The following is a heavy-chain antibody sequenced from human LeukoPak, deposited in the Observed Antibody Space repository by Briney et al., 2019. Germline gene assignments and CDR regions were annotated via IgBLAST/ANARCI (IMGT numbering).Heavy chain of an antibody. V-gene: IGHV3-30-3*01. CDR3: ARQQTYGIVRDTAFDI. CDR1: GFTFSSYW. CDR2: ISYDGSNK. D-gene: IGHD2-21*01. Sequence: GGSLRLSCAASGFTFSSYWMSWVRQAPGKGLEWVAAISYDGSNKYYADSVKGRFTISRDNSKNTLYVQINSLRAEDTAVYYCARQQTYGIVRDTAFDIWGQGTKVTISS. J-gene: IGHJ3*02.